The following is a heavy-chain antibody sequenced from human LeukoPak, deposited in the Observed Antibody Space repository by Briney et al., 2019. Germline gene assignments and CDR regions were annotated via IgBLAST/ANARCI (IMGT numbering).Heavy chain of an antibody. CDR2: IRWNRGSI. J-gene: IGHJ2*01. V-gene: IGHV3-9*01. CDR3: AKGGAAADNYWYFDL. D-gene: IGHD6-13*01. Sequence: GGSLRLSCAASGFTFDDYGMHWVRQAPGKGLEWVSGIRWNRGSIGYADSVKGRFTISRDTAKNSLYLQMNSLRPEDTALYYCAKGGAAADNYWYFDLWGRGTLVTVPS. CDR1: GFTFDDYG.